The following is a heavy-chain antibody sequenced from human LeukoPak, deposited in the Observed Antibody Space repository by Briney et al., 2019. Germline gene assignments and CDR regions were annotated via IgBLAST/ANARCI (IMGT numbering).Heavy chain of an antibody. CDR2: IIPIFGTA. J-gene: IGHJ4*02. CDR1: GGTFSSYA. D-gene: IGHD2-2*03. V-gene: IGHV1-69*05. CDR3: ARGRELNWMGYFDY. Sequence: GASVKVSCKASGGTFSSYAISWVRQAPGQGLEWMGGIIPIFGTANYAQKFQGRVTITTDESTSTAYMELSSLRSEDTAVYYCARGRELNWMGYFDYWGQGTLVTVSS.